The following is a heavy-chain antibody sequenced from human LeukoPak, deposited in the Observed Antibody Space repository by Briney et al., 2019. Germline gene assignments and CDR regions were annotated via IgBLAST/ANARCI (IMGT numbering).Heavy chain of an antibody. CDR3: AGGRFLFFDY. Sequence: PSETLSLTCTVSGYSISSGYYWGWIRQPPGKGLEWIGSIYHSGSTYYNPSLKSRVTISVDTSKNQFSLKLSSVTAAHTAVYYCAGGRFLFFDYWGQGTLVTVSS. CDR2: IYHSGST. CDR1: GYSISSGYY. J-gene: IGHJ4*02. V-gene: IGHV4-38-2*02. D-gene: IGHD2/OR15-2a*01.